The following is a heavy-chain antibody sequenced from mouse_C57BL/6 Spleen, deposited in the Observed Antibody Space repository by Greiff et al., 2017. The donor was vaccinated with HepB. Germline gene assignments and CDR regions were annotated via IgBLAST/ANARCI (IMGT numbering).Heavy chain of an antibody. Sequence: VKLQQPGAELVKPGASVKLSCKASGYTFTSYWMHWVKQRPGQGLEWIGNINPSNGGTNYNEKFKSKATLTVDKSSSTAYMQLSSLTSEDSAVYYCARWSVVHLDFDVWGTGTTVTVSS. CDR1: GYTFTSYW. J-gene: IGHJ1*03. D-gene: IGHD1-1*01. V-gene: IGHV1-53*01. CDR2: INPSNGGT. CDR3: ARWSVVHLDFDV.